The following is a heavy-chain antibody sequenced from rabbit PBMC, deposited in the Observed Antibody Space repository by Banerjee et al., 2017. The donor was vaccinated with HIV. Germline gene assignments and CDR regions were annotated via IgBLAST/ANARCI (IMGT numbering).Heavy chain of an antibody. J-gene: IGHJ4*01. V-gene: IGHV1S45*01. Sequence: QEQLEESGGDLVKPEGSLTLTCTASGFSFSSSYWMSWVRQAPGKGLEWIGCIYTGDGSTWYASWVNGRFTISKTSSTTVTLQLNSLTAADTATYFCARDVGYGDSYYFDLWGQGTLVT. CDR3: ARDVGYGDSYYFDL. CDR2: IYTGDGST. CDR1: GFSFSSSYW. D-gene: IGHD2-1*01.